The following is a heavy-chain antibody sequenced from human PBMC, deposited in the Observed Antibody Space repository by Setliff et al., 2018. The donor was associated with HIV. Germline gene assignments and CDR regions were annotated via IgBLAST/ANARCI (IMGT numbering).Heavy chain of an antibody. J-gene: IGHJ2*01. CDR3: AREGGQGYSGSGSFYHRNFDL. V-gene: IGHV4-34*01. CDR1: GGSLSGYY. CDR2: INQSGNT. Sequence: SETLSLTCAVHGGSLSGYYWSWVRQSPGRGLEWIGEINQSGNTNFNPSHKSRLIISVDTSKSQFSLKLTSVTAADTALYYCAREGGQGYSGSGSFYHRNFDLWGRGTLVTVSS. D-gene: IGHD3-10*01.